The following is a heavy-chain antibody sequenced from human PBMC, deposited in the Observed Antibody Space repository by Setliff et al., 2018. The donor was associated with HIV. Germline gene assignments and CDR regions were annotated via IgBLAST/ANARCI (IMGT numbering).Heavy chain of an antibody. V-gene: IGHV3-7*01. D-gene: IGHD6-19*01. CDR3: ARDGSGWSQH. J-gene: IGHJ1*01. Sequence: GGSLRLSCAASGFTFSQYWMSWLRQAPGKGLEWVANISQDGSEKYSVDSVKGRFTTSRDNAKNSLYLQMNSLRAEDTAVYYCARDGSGWSQHWGQGILVTVSS. CDR2: ISQDGSEK. CDR1: GFTFSQYW.